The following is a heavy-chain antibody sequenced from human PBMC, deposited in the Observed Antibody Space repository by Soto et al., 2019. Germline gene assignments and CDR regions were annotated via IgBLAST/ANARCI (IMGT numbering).Heavy chain of an antibody. CDR2: IYHSGST. CDR3: ASGGGGGNY. CDR1: GGSVTNDNW. J-gene: IGHJ4*02. D-gene: IGHD3-16*01. Sequence: QVQLQESGPGLVKPSGTLSLTCAVSGGSVTNDNWWSWVRQPPGKGLEWIGEIYHSGSTNYNPSLKSLVTISIDNSNNQFSLKLNSVTAADTAVYYCASGGGGGNYWGQGTLVTVSS. V-gene: IGHV4-4*02.